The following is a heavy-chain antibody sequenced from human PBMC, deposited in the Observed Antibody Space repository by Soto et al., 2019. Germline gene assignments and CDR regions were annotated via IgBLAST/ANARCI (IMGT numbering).Heavy chain of an antibody. V-gene: IGHV4-34*01. J-gene: IGHJ4*02. CDR3: ARGRRWLGYSSPSSWGLNFDY. CDR2: INHSGST. CDR1: GGSFSGYY. Sequence: QVQLQQWGAGLLKPSETLSLTCAVYGGSFSGYYWSWIRQPPGKGLEWIGEINHSGSTNSNPSLTSRVTISVDTSKNQFSLKLSSVTAADTAVYYCARGRRWLGYSSPSSWGLNFDYWGQGTLVTVSS. D-gene: IGHD6-13*01.